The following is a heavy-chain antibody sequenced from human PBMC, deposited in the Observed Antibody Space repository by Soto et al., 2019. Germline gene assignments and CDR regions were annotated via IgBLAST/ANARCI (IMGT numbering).Heavy chain of an antibody. D-gene: IGHD1-7*01. CDR1: GDTITSFS. CDR3: EGESGENWSYEAY. J-gene: IGHJ4*02. Sequence: KPSETLSLTCTVSGDTITSFSWNWIRQSAGRGLEWIGRISTTGNTHYNPSLESRVTMSLDTSKNQFSLKLTSVTAADTAVYYCEGESGENWSYEAYCGQGTLVTVSS. CDR2: ISTTGNT. V-gene: IGHV4-4*07.